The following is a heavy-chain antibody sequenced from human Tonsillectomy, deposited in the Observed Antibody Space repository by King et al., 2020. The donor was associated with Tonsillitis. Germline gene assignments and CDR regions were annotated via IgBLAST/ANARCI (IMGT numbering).Heavy chain of an antibody. CDR2: INPNSGGT. D-gene: IGHD2-15*01. Sequence: VQLVESGAEVKKPGASVKVSCKASGYTFTGYYMHWVRQAPGQGLERMGWINPNSGGTNYAQKFQGWVTMTRDTSISTAYMELSRLRSDTAVYYCARDRCSGGSCFEDYRSGGVYNWFDPWGQGTLVTVSS. J-gene: IGHJ5*02. V-gene: IGHV1-2*04. CDR1: GYTFTGYY. CDR3: ARDRCSGGSCFEDYRSGGVYNWFDP.